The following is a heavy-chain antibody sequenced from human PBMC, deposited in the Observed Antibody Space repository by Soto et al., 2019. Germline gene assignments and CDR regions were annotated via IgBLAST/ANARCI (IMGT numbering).Heavy chain of an antibody. CDR3: ARGRYGDY. J-gene: IGHJ4*02. V-gene: IGHV1-69*02. CDR2: IIPILGIA. Sequence: SVKVSCKASGGTFSSYTISWVRQAPGQGLEWMGRIIPILGIANYAQKLQGRVIVTRDTSTSTAYMELRSLISDDTAVYYCARGRYGDYWGQGALVTVSS. D-gene: IGHD1-26*01. CDR1: GGTFSSYT.